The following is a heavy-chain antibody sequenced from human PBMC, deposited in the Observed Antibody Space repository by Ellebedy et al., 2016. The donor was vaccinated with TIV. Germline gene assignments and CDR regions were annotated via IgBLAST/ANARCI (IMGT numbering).Heavy chain of an antibody. J-gene: IGHJ6*02. V-gene: IGHV3-7*03. Sequence: GGSLRLSCAASGFTFSRYWMNWVRQAPGKGLEWVANIRQDGSDKDYVDSVKGRFTISRDNAKNSLYLQMNSLRAEDTAVYYCARGHCSGSSCLYYYYGMDVWGQGTTVTV. CDR3: ARGHCSGSSCLYYYYGMDV. CDR2: IRQDGSDK. D-gene: IGHD2-15*01. CDR1: GFTFSRYW.